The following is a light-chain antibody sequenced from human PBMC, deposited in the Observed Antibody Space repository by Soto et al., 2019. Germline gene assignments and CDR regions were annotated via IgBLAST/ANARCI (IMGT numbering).Light chain of an antibody. V-gene: IGKV1-27*01. Sequence: DIQMTQSPSSLSASVGDGVTITCRASQSISSYVSWYQQKPGKAPKLLIYWASTRESGVPDRFSGSGSGTHFTLTISSLQAEDVAVYYCQQYYSPPMTFGQGTRLEIK. CDR1: QSISSY. CDR3: QQYYSPPMT. CDR2: WAS. J-gene: IGKJ5*01.